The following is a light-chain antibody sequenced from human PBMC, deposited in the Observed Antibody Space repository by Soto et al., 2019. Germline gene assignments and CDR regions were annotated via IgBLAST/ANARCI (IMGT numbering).Light chain of an antibody. J-gene: IGKJ1*01. V-gene: IGKV3-15*01. CDR2: GAT. CDR3: QQYNNWPRT. Sequence: IVMTQSPATLSVSPGERATLSCMASQRVNSNVAWYQQKPGQSPRLLVYGATARATGVPARFSGSGSGTQFTLTISSLQSEDFAVYYCQQYNNWPRTFGQGTKVDIK. CDR1: QRVNSN.